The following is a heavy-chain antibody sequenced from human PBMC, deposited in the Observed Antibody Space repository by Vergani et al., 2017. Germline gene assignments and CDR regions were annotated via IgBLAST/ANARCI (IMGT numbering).Heavy chain of an antibody. CDR2: ISGSGGST. CDR3: AKDPLGPIVVVPAAIRDDY. D-gene: IGHD2-2*02. V-gene: IGHV3-23*01. Sequence: EVQLLESGGGLVQPGGSLRLSCAASGFTFSSYAMSWVRQAPGKGLEWVSAISGSGGSTYYADSVKGRFTISRDNSKNTLYLQMNSLRAEDTAVYYCAKDPLGPIVVVPAAIRDDYWGQGTQVTVSS. CDR1: GFTFSSYA. J-gene: IGHJ4*02.